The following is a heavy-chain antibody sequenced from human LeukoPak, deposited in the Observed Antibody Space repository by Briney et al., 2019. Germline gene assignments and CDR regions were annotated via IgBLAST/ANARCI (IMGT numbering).Heavy chain of an antibody. J-gene: IGHJ4*02. CDR2: IKQDGSEK. D-gene: IGHD3-10*01. CDR3: ARDLFQGMVRGVIDY. CDR1: GFTFSSYW. V-gene: IGHV3-7*04. Sequence: GGSLRLSCAASGFTFSSYWMSWVRQAPGKGLEWVANIKQDGSEKYYVDSVKGRFTISRDNAKNSLYPQMNSLRAEDTAVYYCARDLFQGMVRGVIDYWGQGTLVTVSS.